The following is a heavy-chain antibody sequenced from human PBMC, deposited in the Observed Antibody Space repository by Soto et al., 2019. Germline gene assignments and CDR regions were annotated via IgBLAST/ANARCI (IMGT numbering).Heavy chain of an antibody. J-gene: IGHJ4*02. CDR3: ARAEQRGSYYFDY. CDR2: INPNSGGT. CDR1: GYTFTGYY. Sequence: ASVKVSCQASGYTFTGYYMHWVRQAPGQGLEWMGWINPNSGGTNYAQKFQGWVTMTRDTSISTAYMVLSRLRSDDTAVYYCARAEQRGSYYFDYWGQGTLVTVSS. D-gene: IGHD1-26*01. V-gene: IGHV1-2*04.